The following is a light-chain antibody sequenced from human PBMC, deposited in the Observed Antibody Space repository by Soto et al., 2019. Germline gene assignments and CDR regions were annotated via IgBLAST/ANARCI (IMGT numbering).Light chain of an antibody. CDR1: QSISSW. Sequence: TQSPSTRSASVGDRVTITCRASQSISSWLAWYQQKPGQAPRLLIYGASSRATGIPDRFSGSGSGTDFTLTISSLQSEDFAVYYCQQYGSSLFTFGQGTRLEIK. CDR2: GAS. V-gene: IGKV3-20*01. J-gene: IGKJ5*01. CDR3: QQYGSSLFT.